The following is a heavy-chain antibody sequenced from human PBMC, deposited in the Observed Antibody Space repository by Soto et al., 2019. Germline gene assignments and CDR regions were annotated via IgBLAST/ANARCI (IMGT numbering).Heavy chain of an antibody. J-gene: IGHJ4*02. CDR1: GYTFTSYA. Sequence: GASVKVSCKASGYTFTSYAMHWVRQAPGQRLEWMGWINAGNGNTKYSQKFQGRVTITRDTSASTAYMELSSLRSEDTAVYYCARSVLRFLEWLDYWGQGTLVTVSS. V-gene: IGHV1-3*01. CDR3: ARSVLRFLEWLDY. D-gene: IGHD3-3*01. CDR2: INAGNGNT.